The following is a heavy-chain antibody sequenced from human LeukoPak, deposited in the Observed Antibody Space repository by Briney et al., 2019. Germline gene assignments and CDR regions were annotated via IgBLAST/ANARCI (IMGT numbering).Heavy chain of an antibody. CDR2: ISYDGSNK. CDR3: ASSGGYSSSWYVGEYYFDY. V-gene: IGHV3-30*03. Sequence: GGSLRLSCAASGFTFSSYGMPWVRQAPGKGLEWVAVISYDGSNKYYADSVKGRFTISRDNSKNTLYLQMNSLRAEDTAVYYCASSGGYSSSWYVGEYYFDYWGQGTLVTVSS. CDR1: GFTFSSYG. J-gene: IGHJ4*02. D-gene: IGHD6-13*01.